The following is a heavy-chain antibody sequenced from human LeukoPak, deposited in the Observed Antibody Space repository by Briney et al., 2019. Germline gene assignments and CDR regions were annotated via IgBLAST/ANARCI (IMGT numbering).Heavy chain of an antibody. J-gene: IGHJ4*02. CDR1: GFTFSSYE. D-gene: IGHD3-22*01. Sequence: GGSLRLSCAASGFTFSSYEMNWVRQAPGKGLEWVSYISSSGSTIYYADSVKGRFTISRDNAKNSLYLQMNSLRAEDTAVYYCARDTYYYDSSGYYVYYFDYWGQGRMVTVSS. CDR3: ARDTYYYDSSGYYVYYFDY. CDR2: ISSSGSTI. V-gene: IGHV3-48*03.